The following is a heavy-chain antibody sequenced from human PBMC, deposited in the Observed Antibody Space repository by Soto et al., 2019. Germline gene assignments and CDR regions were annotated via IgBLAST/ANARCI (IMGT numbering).Heavy chain of an antibody. J-gene: IGHJ6*02. V-gene: IGHV1-69*01. CDR2: IIPILNVV. CDR3: ATATESTPGGRLEV. CDR1: GDSFNDYA. D-gene: IGHD3-10*01. Sequence: VQLEQSETEVRKPGSSVKLSCKTSGDSFNDYAISWVRQAPGQGLEWMGGIIPILNVVRYAEKFQGRVTISATDSTGTAYLEMTRLRSEDTATYYRATATESTPGGRLEVWRLVTTVYVSS.